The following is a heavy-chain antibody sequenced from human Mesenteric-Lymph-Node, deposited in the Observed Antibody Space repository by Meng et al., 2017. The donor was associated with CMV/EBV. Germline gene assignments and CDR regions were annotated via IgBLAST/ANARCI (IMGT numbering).Heavy chain of an antibody. V-gene: IGHV3-48*04. Sequence: LSLTCAASGFTFSSSAMNWVRQAPGKGLEWLSYISSTSSTVYYADSVKGRFTISRDNAKKSLYLQMNSLRAEDTAVYYCARDIYGMDVWGQGTTVTVSS. CDR2: ISSTSSTV. CDR1: GFTFSSSA. J-gene: IGHJ6*02. CDR3: ARDIYGMDV.